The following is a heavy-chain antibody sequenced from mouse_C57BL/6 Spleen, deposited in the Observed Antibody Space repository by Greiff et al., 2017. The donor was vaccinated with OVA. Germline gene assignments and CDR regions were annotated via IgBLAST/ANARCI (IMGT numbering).Heavy chain of an antibody. J-gene: IGHJ2*01. CDR3: ARSYGNSFDY. V-gene: IGHV7-3*01. CDR2: IRNKANGYTT. CDR1: GFTFTDYY. Sequence: EVHLVESGGGLVQPGGSLSLSCAASGFTFTDYYMSWVRQPPGKALEWLGFIRNKANGYTTEYSASVKGRFTISRDNSQSILYLQMNALRAEDSATYYCARSYGNSFDYWGQGTTLTVSS. D-gene: IGHD2-1*01.